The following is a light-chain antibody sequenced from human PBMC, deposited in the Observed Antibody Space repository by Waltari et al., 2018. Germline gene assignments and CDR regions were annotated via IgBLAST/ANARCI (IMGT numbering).Light chain of an antibody. V-gene: IGLV2-14*03. Sequence: SALTQPASVSGSPGQSITISCPGTSSDVGGYDYVSWYQQHPGEAPKLMIYDVNNRPSGFSNRFSGSNSGNTASLTISGRQAEDEADYYCSSYTISSTLGVVFGGGTKLTVL. J-gene: IGLJ2*01. CDR3: SSYTISSTLGVV. CDR2: DVN. CDR1: SSDVGGYDY.